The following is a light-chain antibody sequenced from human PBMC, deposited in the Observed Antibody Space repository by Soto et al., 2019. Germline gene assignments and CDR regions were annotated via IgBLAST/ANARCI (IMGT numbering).Light chain of an antibody. J-gene: IGLJ2*01. CDR1: SSDVGGYNY. CDR2: EVS. Sequence: QSVLTQPPSASGSPGQSVTMSCTGTSSDVGGYNYVSWYQHHPGKGPKLMIYEVSKRPSGVPDRFSGSKSGNTASLTVSGLQAEDEGEYFCSSYAGSNKLVFGGGTKVTVL. CDR3: SSYAGSNKLV. V-gene: IGLV2-8*01.